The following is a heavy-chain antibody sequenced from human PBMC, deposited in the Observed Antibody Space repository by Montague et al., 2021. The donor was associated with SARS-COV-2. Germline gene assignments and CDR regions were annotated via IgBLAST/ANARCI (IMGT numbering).Heavy chain of an antibody. CDR3: ARLAPVALIVVVISGRFDY. J-gene: IGHJ4*02. CDR1: GGSISSSSYY. Sequence: SETLSLTCTVSGGSISSSSYYWGWIRQPPGKGLEWIGSIHYSGSTYYNPSLKSRVTISVDTSKNQFSLKLSSVTAADTAVYYCARLAPVALIVVVISGRFDYWGQGTLVTVSS. V-gene: IGHV4-39*01. CDR2: IHYSGST. D-gene: IGHD3-22*01.